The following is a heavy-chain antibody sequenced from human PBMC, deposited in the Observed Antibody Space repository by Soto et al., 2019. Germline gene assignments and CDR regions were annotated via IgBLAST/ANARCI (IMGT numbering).Heavy chain of an antibody. J-gene: IGHJ5*02. CDR1: GGSFSGYY. CDR2: INHSGST. CDR3: ARGVLRNWFDP. Sequence: SETLSLSCAGYGGSFSGYYWSWIRQPPGKGLEWIGEINHSGSTNYNPSFTSRVTISVXXXXXXFXLXLSXXTAAEPAVYYCARGVLRNWFDPWGQGTLVTVSP. V-gene: IGHV4-34*01. D-gene: IGHD3-16*01.